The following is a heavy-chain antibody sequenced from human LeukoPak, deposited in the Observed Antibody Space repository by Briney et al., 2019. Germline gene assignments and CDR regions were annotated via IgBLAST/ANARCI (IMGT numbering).Heavy chain of an antibody. V-gene: IGHV4-38-2*02. J-gene: IGHJ6*03. CDR2: IYHSGST. D-gene: IGHD3-10*01. CDR1: GYSISSGYY. CDR3: ARETGITMVRAQNYYYYYYMDV. Sequence: SETLSLTCTVSGYSISSGYYWGWIRQPPGKGLEWIGSIYHSGSTYYNPSLKSRVTMSVDTSKNQFSLKLSSVTAADTAVYYCARETGITMVRAQNYYYYYYMDVWGKGTTVTISS.